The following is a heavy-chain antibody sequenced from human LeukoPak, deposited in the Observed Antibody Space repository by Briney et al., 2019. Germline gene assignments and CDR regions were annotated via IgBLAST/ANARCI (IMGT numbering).Heavy chain of an antibody. CDR1: GYSFTNFW. Sequence: GESLKISCKGSGYSFTNFWIGWVRQMPGKGLEWMGIIYSGDSDTTYSPSFQGQVTISADKSISTAYLQWSSLKASDTAMYYCARLPYYYYYMDVWGKGTTVTVSS. J-gene: IGHJ6*03. V-gene: IGHV5-51*01. CDR2: IYSGDSDT. CDR3: ARLPYYYYYMDV.